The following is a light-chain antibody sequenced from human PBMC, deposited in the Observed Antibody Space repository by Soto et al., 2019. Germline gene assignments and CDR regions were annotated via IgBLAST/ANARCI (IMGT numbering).Light chain of an antibody. CDR1: QSVSNNY. CDR3: QQHGSSPWM. J-gene: IGKJ1*01. V-gene: IGKV3-20*01. Sequence: EIVLTQSPGTLSLSPGERATLSCRASQSVSNNYLAWYQQKPGQAPRLLIYDASSRATGIPDRFSGSGSGTDFTLTISRLEPEDFAVYYCQQHGSSPWMFGQGTKVDIK. CDR2: DAS.